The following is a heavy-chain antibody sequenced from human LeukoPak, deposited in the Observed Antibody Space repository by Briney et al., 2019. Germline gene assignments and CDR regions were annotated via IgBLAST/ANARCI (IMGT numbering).Heavy chain of an antibody. CDR2: ISYDGSNK. CDR1: GFTFSNYG. V-gene: IGHV3-30*03. CDR3: LRGDRRDY. Sequence: GRSLRLSCAASGFTFSNYGMHWVRQAPGKGLEWVAVISYDGSNKYYADSVKGRFTVSRDNSKNTLYLQMDSLRGEDTAVYYCLRGDRRDYWGQGTLVTVSS. J-gene: IGHJ4*02.